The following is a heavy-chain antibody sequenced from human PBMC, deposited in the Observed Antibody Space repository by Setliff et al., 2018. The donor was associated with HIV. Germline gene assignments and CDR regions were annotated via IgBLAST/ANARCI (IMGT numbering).Heavy chain of an antibody. CDR1: GGSIIINDYY. CDR2: IVYSGTT. CDR3: ARELRRFDTSDTAPHNWFDP. D-gene: IGHD3-22*01. J-gene: IGHJ5*02. V-gene: IGHV4-39*07. Sequence: PSETLSLTCTVSGGSIIINDYYWGWIRQSPGKGLEWIGSIVYSGTTYYNVSLESRVTISVDTSKNQFSLKLSSVTAADTAVYYCARELRRFDTSDTAPHNWFDPWGQGTLVTVSS.